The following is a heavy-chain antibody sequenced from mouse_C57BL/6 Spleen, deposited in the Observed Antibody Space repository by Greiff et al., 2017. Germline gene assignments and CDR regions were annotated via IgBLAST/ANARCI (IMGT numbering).Heavy chain of an antibody. CDR2: INPGSGGT. J-gene: IGHJ2*01. Sequence: QVQLQQSGAELVRPGTSVKVSCKASGYAFTNYLIEWVKQRPGQGLEWIGVINPGSGGTNYNEKFKGKATLTADKSSSTAYMQLSSLTSEDSAVYFCARLPATVGGFDYWGQGTTLTVSS. D-gene: IGHD1-1*01. V-gene: IGHV1-54*01. CDR3: ARLPATVGGFDY. CDR1: GYAFTNYL.